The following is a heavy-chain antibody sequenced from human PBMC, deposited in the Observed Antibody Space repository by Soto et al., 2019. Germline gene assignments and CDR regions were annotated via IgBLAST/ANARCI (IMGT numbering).Heavy chain of an antibody. CDR2: FNPNSGDT. D-gene: IGHD6-19*01. Sequence: ASVKVSCKASGYSFTAYSMHWVRQAPGQGLEWMGWFNPNSGDTIYAQKFQGRVTLTRDTSISTAHLELTGLRSDDTAVYYCAREASAVISLDYWGQGTLVTVSS. CDR1: GYSFTAYS. J-gene: IGHJ4*02. V-gene: IGHV1-2*02. CDR3: AREASAVISLDY.